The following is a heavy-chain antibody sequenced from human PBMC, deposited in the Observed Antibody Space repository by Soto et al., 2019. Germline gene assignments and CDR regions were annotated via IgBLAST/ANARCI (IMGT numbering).Heavy chain of an antibody. CDR2: IYTSGST. CDR1: GGSISSYY. V-gene: IGHV4-4*07. D-gene: IGHD2-2*01. Sequence: QVQLQESGPGLVKPSETLSLTCTVSGGSISSYYWSWIRQPAGKGLEWIGRIYTSGSTNYNPSLKSRFTMTVDTSKNNLPLKQSSVTAADTAVYYCARDHWPLECSSTSCYYYYYGMDVWGQGTTVTVSS. CDR3: ARDHWPLECSSTSCYYYYYGMDV. J-gene: IGHJ6*02.